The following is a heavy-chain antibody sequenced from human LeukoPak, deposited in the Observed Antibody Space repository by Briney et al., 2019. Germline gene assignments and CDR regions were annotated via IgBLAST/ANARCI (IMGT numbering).Heavy chain of an antibody. D-gene: IGHD2-21*01. Sequence: GGSLRLSCVGSGFTFRSHAMSWVRQAPEKGLEFVSGIYENGGTTYYADSVKGRFSISRDNSKNTLYPQMDSLRGEDTAVYYCAKDFRIGYSAHFDYWGQGALVTVSS. CDR1: GFTFRSHA. CDR3: AKDFRIGYSAHFDY. J-gene: IGHJ4*02. V-gene: IGHV3-23*01. CDR2: IYENGGTT.